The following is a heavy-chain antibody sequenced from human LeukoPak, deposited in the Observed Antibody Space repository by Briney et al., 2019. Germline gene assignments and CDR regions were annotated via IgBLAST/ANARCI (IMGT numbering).Heavy chain of an antibody. CDR2: ISGSGGST. CDR1: GFTFSSYA. Sequence: GGSLRLSCAASGFTFSSYAMSWVRQAPGKGLEWVSAISGSGGSTYYADSVKGRFTISRDNSKNTLYLQMNSLRVEDSAVYYCAKDRAWGFDYWGQGTLVTVSS. CDR3: AKDRAWGFDY. D-gene: IGHD7-27*01. J-gene: IGHJ4*02. V-gene: IGHV3-23*01.